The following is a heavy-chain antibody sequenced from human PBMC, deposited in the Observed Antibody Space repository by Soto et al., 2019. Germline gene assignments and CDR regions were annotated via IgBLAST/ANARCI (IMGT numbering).Heavy chain of an antibody. CDR2: ISYDGNYI. D-gene: IGHD5-12*01. CDR3: ARGSKAGDGYNSVDYYYYGMDV. V-gene: IGHV3-30*03. CDR1: GFTFSTYG. Sequence: GGSLRLSCAVSGFTFSTYGMHWVRQAPGKGLEWVAVISYDGNYIYYADSVKGRFTIPRDNSKYTLYLQMNSLRGEDTAVYYCARGSKAGDGYNSVDYYYYGMDVWGQGTTVTVSS. J-gene: IGHJ6*02.